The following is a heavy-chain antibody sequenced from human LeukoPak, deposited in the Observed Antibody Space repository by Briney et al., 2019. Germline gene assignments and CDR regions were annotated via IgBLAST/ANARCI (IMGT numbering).Heavy chain of an antibody. CDR1: GFTFSSYG. D-gene: IGHD3-10*01. CDR3: AKDLWGRWFGESSFDY. V-gene: IGHV3-23*01. CDR2: ISGSGGST. Sequence: PGGSLRLSCAASGFTFSSYGMSWVRQAPGKGLEWVSAISGSGGSTYYADSVKGRFTISRDNSKNTLYLQMNSLRAEDTAVYYCAKDLWGRWFGESSFDYWGQGTLVTVSS. J-gene: IGHJ4*02.